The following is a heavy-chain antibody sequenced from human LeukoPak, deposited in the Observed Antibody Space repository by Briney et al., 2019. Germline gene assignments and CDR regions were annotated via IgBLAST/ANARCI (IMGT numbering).Heavy chain of an antibody. CDR2: IYYSGST. J-gene: IGHJ4*02. Sequence: PSETLSLTCTVSGGSISSGDYYWSWIRQHPGKGLEWIGYIYYSGSTYYNPSLKSRVTISVDTSKNQFSLKLSSVTAADTAVYYCARVGYYDFWSGPEHPYYFDYWGQGTLVTVSS. D-gene: IGHD3-3*01. CDR1: GGSISSGDYY. V-gene: IGHV4-31*03. CDR3: ARVGYYDFWSGPEHPYYFDY.